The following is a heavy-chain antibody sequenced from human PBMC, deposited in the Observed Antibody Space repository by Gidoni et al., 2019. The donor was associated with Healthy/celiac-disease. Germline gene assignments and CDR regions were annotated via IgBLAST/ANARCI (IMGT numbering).Heavy chain of an antibody. Sequence: QLQLQESDPGLVKPSQTLSLTCTVSGGSLSSGGYYWSWIRQHPGKGLGWIGYIYYSGSTYYNPSLKSRVTISVDTSKNQFSLKLSCVTAADTAVYYCAREGGGYQRLYNWFDHWGQGTLVTVSS. J-gene: IGHJ5*02. CDR3: AREGGGYQRLYNWFDH. CDR1: GGSLSSGGYY. D-gene: IGHD2-2*01. CDR2: IYYSGST. V-gene: IGHV4-31*03.